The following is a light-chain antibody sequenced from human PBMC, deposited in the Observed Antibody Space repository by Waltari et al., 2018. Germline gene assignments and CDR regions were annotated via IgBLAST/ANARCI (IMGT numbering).Light chain of an antibody. CDR1: QYVGSNF. V-gene: IGKV3-20*01. CDR3: HQYGSSPHT. J-gene: IGKJ4*01. Sequence: DIVLTQSPGTLSLSPGERATLPCRASQYVGSNFLAWYQQKPGQAPRLPIYDSSNRATGIPDRFSGSGSGTDFTLTISGLEPEDFAVYHCHQYGSSPHTFGGGTKVEIE. CDR2: DSS.